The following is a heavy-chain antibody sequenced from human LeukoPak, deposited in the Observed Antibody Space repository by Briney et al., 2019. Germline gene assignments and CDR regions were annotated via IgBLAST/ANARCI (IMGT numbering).Heavy chain of an antibody. V-gene: IGHV3-23*01. J-gene: IGHJ4*02. CDR2: IGGSGDHT. CDR1: GFIFSNYG. CDR3: TKEGASLGSGYFDC. D-gene: IGHD3-10*01. Sequence: GGSLRLSCVASGFIFSNYGMSWVRQAPGKGLEWVAAIGGSGDHTFYADSVKGRFTISRDNSKNTLYLQMNSLRVEDAALYYCTKEGASLGSGYFDCWGQGTRVTVSS.